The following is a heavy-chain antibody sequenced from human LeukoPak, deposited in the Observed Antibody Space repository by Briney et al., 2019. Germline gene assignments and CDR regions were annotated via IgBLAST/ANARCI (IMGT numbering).Heavy chain of an antibody. CDR1: GFTFSSYW. Sequence: GGSLRLSCAASGFTFSSYWMHWVRQAPGKGLVWVSRIKSDGSTRYADSVKGRFTVSRDNAKNTVSLQMTSLRAEDTGVYFCAKSDPPLPYWGQGTLVTVSS. V-gene: IGHV3-74*01. CDR3: AKSDPPLPY. CDR2: IKSDGST. J-gene: IGHJ4*02.